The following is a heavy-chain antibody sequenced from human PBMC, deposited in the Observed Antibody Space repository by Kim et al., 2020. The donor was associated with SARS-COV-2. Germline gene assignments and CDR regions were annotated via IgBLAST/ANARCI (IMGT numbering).Heavy chain of an antibody. V-gene: IGHV4-34*01. CDR2: INHSGST. Sequence: SETLSLTCAVYGGSFSGYYWSWIRQPPGKGLEWIGEINHSGSTNYNPSLKSRVTISVDTSKNQFSLKLSSVTAADTAVYYCARAPPRWAVADIKTNDYWGQGTLVTVSS. D-gene: IGHD6-19*01. CDR1: GGSFSGYY. CDR3: ARAPPRWAVADIKTNDY. J-gene: IGHJ4*02.